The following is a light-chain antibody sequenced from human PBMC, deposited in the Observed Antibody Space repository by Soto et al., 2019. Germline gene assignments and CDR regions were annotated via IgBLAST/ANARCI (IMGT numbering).Light chain of an antibody. Sequence: DIVMIQTPLSLSVTPGQPASISSESSQSLLLSDGKTYLNWYPQKPVQPPRLLICEVSNRFPGVPERFNGSGSRIDFTVKISHVEAENVGVDYCMLSIHLPRHGFTFAPGTKVDIK. CDR3: MLSIHLPRHGFT. CDR2: EVS. V-gene: IGKV2D-29*01. J-gene: IGKJ3*01. CDR1: QSLLLSDGKTY.